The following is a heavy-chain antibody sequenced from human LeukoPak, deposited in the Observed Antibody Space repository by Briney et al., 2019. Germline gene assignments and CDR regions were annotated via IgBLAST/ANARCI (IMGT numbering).Heavy chain of an antibody. Sequence: GGSLRLSCAASGFTFDDYGMSWVRQAPGKGLEWVSVIYSGGSTYYADSVKGRFTISGDNSKNTLYLQMNSLRAEDTAVYYCARGRYYDSSGYGQRDNWFDPWGQGTLVTVSS. CDR3: ARGRYYDSSGYGQRDNWFDP. D-gene: IGHD3-22*01. J-gene: IGHJ5*02. CDR2: IYSGGST. CDR1: GFTFDDYG. V-gene: IGHV3-66*01.